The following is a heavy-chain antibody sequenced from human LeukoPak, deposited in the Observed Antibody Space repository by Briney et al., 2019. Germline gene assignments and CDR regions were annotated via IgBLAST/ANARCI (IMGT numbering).Heavy chain of an antibody. CDR3: AREVGGRDSSGYYYVDAFDI. Sequence: SGGSLRLSCAASGFTFSSYAMSWVRQAPGKGLEWVSAISGSGGSTYYADSVKGRFTISRDNSKNTLYLQMNSLRAEDTAVYYCAREVGGRDSSGYYYVDAFDIWGQGTMVTVSS. J-gene: IGHJ3*02. CDR1: GFTFSSYA. D-gene: IGHD3-22*01. CDR2: ISGSGGST. V-gene: IGHV3-23*01.